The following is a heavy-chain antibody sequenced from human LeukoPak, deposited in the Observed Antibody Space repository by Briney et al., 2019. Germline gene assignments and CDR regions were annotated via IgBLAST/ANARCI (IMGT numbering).Heavy chain of an antibody. J-gene: IGHJ4*02. CDR2: ISGTGGST. V-gene: IGHV3-23*01. D-gene: IGHD4-23*01. Sequence: GGSLRLSCAASGFTFSSYVMSWVRQAPGKGLEWVSGISGTGGSTYYADSVKGRFTISRDNSKNTLYLQMNSLTAEDTAVYYCAREWRTVGFDYWGQGTLVTVSS. CDR3: AREWRTVGFDY. CDR1: GFTFSSYV.